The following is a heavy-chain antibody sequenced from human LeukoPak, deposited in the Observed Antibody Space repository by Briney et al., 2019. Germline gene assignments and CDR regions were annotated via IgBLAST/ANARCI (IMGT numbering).Heavy chain of an antibody. D-gene: IGHD3-22*01. CDR1: GFTFSSYG. J-gene: IGHJ4*02. CDR2: ISGSGGST. V-gene: IGHV3-23*01. Sequence: GGSLRLSCAASGFTFSSYGMSWVRQAPGKGLEWVSAISGSGGSTYYADSVKGRFTISRDNSKNTLYLQMNSLRAEDTAVYYCAKDRGWGAYYDSSGSTFDYWGQGALVTVFS. CDR3: AKDRGWGAYYDSSGSTFDY.